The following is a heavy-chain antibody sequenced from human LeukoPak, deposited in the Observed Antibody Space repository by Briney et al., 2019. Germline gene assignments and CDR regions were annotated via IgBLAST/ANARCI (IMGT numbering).Heavy chain of an antibody. CDR1: GFTFSSYA. D-gene: IGHD2-15*01. Sequence: GGSLRLSCAASGFTFSSYAMNWVRQAPGKGLEWVSAICSNDNNTYYANSVKGRFTISRDNSKNTLSLQLNSLRAEDTAVYYCAKGTSSSCYSAPNYWGQGTLVTVSS. CDR2: ICSNDNNT. J-gene: IGHJ4*02. CDR3: AKGTSSSCYSAPNY. V-gene: IGHV3-23*01.